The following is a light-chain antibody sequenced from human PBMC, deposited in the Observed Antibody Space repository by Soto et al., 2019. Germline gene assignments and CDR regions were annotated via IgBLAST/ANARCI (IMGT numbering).Light chain of an antibody. Sequence: DIQMTQSPSSLSASVGDRVTITCQASQDISHNVNWYQQKPGKAPNLLIFDASKLEGRVPSRFTGSGSGTHFSFTISSLQPEDTATYYCQHYDTLPPTFGGGTKVEIK. CDR3: QHYDTLPPT. CDR1: QDISHN. V-gene: IGKV1-33*01. CDR2: DAS. J-gene: IGKJ4*01.